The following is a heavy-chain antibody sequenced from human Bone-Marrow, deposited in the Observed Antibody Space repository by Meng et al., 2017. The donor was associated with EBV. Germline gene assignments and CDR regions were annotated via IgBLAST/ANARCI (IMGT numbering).Heavy chain of an antibody. CDR1: GDIFTGLA. D-gene: IGHD6-19*01. CDR3: ARDGIAVPGGSNWFDP. V-gene: IGHV1-69*06. Sequence: QVQVVQSGAEGKKPGSSVKVSCKASGDIFTGLAFTWVRQVPGKGLEWMGGFLPILGAANYAQKFQGRLTITADKSTTTAFMELRSLRVDDTAVYFCARDGIAVPGGSNWFDPWGQGTLVTVSS. CDR2: FLPILGAA. J-gene: IGHJ5*02.